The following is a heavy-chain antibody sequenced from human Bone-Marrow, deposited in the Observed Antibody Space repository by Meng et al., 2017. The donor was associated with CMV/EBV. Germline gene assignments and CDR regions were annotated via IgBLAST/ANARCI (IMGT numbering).Heavy chain of an antibody. V-gene: IGHV4-59*01. J-gene: IGHJ5*02. D-gene: IGHD3-10*01. CDR3: GRGHSSGHNWFGP. CDR2: IYYSGST. CDR1: GGSISSYY. Sequence: GSLRLSCTVSGGSISSYYWNWIRQPPGKGLEWIGFIYYSGSTNYNPSFKSRVTISIDTSKNQFSLKLTSVTAADTAVYYCGRGHSSGHNWFGPWGQGTLVTVYS.